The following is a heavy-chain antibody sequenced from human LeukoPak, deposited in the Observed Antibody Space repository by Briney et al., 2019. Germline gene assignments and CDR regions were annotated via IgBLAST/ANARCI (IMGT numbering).Heavy chain of an antibody. J-gene: IGHJ3*02. Sequence: GGSLRLSCAASGFTFRSYGMHWVRQAPGKGLEWVAVISYDGSKKYYADSVRGRFNISSDNSKNTLYLQMNILRAEDTAVYYCARVQCSGGRCNDDFDIWGQGTMVTVSS. V-gene: IGHV3-30*03. CDR1: GFTFRSYG. D-gene: IGHD2-15*01. CDR3: ARVQCSGGRCNDDFDI. CDR2: ISYDGSKK.